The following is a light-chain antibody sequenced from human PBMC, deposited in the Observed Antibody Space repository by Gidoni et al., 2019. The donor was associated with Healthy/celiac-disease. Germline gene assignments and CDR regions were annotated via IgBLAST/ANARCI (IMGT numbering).Light chain of an antibody. CDR3: QQYGSSHLFT. V-gene: IGKV3-20*01. Sequence: EIVLTQSPGTLSLSPGERATLSCRASQSVSSSYLAWYQQKPGQAPWLLIYGASSRATGIPDRFSGSGSGTDFTLTISRLEPEDFAVYYCQQYGSSHLFTFGPGTKVDIK. J-gene: IGKJ3*01. CDR1: QSVSSSY. CDR2: GAS.